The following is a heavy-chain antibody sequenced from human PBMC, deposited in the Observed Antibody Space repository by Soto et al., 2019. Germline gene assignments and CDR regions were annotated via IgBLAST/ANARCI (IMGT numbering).Heavy chain of an antibody. D-gene: IGHD3-22*01. J-gene: IGHJ6*02. CDR3: ARGITMIVVAFGEKAAYYYGMDV. V-gene: IGHV1-69*13. CDR1: GGTFSSYA. Sequence: GASVKVSCKASGGTFSSYAISWVRQAPGQGREWMGGIIPIFGTANYAQKFQGRVTITADESTSTAYMELSSLRSEDTAVYYCARGITMIVVAFGEKAAYYYGMDVWGQGTTVTVSS. CDR2: IIPIFGTA.